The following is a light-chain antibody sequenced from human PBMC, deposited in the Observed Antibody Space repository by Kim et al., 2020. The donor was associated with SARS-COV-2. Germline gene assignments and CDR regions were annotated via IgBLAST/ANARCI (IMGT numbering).Light chain of an antibody. CDR2: GKN. Sequence: VDLVKTGRVTCQEDSLRSDYATGYQRKPGQAPILVIYGKNNRPSGIPDRFSGSSSGNTASLTITGTQAGDEADYYCNSRDSNDNVVFGGGTKLTVL. V-gene: IGLV3-19*01. CDR1: SLRSDY. CDR3: NSRDSNDNVV. J-gene: IGLJ2*01.